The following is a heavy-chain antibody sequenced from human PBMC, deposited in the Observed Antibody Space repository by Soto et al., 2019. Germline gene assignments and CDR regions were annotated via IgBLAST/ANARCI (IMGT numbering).Heavy chain of an antibody. V-gene: IGHV3-30*03. J-gene: IGHJ6*02. CDR3: ARTRSAWSDFHYYSLDV. CDR2: ISYDSTKT. CDR1: GFTFRTYG. Sequence: QVQLVESGGGVVQPGRSLRLSCAASGFTFRTYGMHWVRQAPGKGLEWLAVISYDSTKTYYADSVKGRFTISRDNSNSALYVQMNSLTGEDTAVYYCARTRSAWSDFHYYSLDVWGQGTTVTVSS. D-gene: IGHD1-26*01.